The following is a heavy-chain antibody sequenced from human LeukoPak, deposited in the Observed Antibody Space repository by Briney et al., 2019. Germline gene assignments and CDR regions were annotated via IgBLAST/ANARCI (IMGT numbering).Heavy chain of an antibody. CDR3: VREGSSSRFVDY. CDR2: IDYSGST. J-gene: IGHJ4*02. Sequence: SETLSLTCTVSGGSISSYYWSWIRQPPGKGLEWIGYIDYSGSTKYNPSLKSRVTISVDTSKNQFSLKMSSVAAADTALYYCVREGSSSRFVDYWGQGTLVTVSS. D-gene: IGHD3-10*01. CDR1: GGSISSYY. V-gene: IGHV4-59*01.